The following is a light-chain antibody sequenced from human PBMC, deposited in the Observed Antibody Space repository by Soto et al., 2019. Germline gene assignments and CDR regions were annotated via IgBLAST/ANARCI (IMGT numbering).Light chain of an antibody. CDR1: QSVSSK. Sequence: EIVLTQSPGTLSLSPGERATLSCRASQSVSSKLAWYQHKPGRAPRLLIYGASTRATGIQARFSGSGSGTEFTLTISSLQSEDLAVYFCQQYHNWPPTFGQGTKVDIK. CDR2: GAS. J-gene: IGKJ1*01. CDR3: QQYHNWPPT. V-gene: IGKV3-15*01.